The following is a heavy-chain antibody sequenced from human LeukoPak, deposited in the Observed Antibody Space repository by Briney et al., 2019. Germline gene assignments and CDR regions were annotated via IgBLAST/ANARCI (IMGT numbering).Heavy chain of an antibody. CDR2: VSYDGSNK. D-gene: IGHD2-15*01. V-gene: IGHV3-30-3*01. J-gene: IGHJ3*02. Sequence: GGSLRLSCAASGFTFSSYAMHWVRQAPGKGLGWVAVVSYDGSNKYYEDSVKGRFTISRDNSKNTLYLQMNSLRAEETAVYYEWRNYSGGAFDIWGQGQWSPSLQ. CDR3: WRNYSGGAFDI. CDR1: GFTFSSYA.